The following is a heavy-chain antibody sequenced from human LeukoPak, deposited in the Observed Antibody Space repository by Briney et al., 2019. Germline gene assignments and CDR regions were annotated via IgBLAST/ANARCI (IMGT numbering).Heavy chain of an antibody. D-gene: IGHD4-17*01. V-gene: IGHV1-24*01. CDR3: ATLRNYYYGMDV. J-gene: IGHJ6*02. CDR2: FDPEDGET. CDR1: GYTLTELS. Sequence: ASVKVSCKVSGYTLTELSMHWVRQAPGKGLEWMGGFDPEDGETIYVQKFQGRVTMTEDTSTDTAYMELSSLRSEDTAVYYCATLRNYYYGMDVWGQGTTVTVSS.